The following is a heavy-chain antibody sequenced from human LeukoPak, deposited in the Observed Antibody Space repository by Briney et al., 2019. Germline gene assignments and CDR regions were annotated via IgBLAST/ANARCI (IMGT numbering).Heavy chain of an antibody. CDR2: ISGSGGST. J-gene: IGHJ4*02. CDR1: GFTFSSYY. Sequence: GGSLRLSCAASGFTFSSYYMHWVRQAPGKGLVWVSAISGSGGSTYYTDSVKGRFTISRDNSKNTLYLQMNSLRAEDTAVYYCAKSTYSSGWYYFDYWGQGTLVTVSS. CDR3: AKSTYSSGWYYFDY. V-gene: IGHV3-23*01. D-gene: IGHD6-19*01.